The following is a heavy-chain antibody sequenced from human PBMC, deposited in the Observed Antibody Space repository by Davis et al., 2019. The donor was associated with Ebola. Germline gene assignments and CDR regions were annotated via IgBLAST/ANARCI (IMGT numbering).Heavy chain of an antibody. V-gene: IGHV1-2*02. D-gene: IGHD3-10*01. Sequence: ASVKVSCKASGYTFTGYYMHWVRQAPGQGLEWMGWINPNSGGTNYAQKFQGRVTMTRDTSISTAYMELSSLRSEDTAVYYCAASPTQLWFRGMDVWGQGTTVTVSS. CDR2: INPNSGGT. CDR3: AASPTQLWFRGMDV. J-gene: IGHJ6*02. CDR1: GYTFTGYY.